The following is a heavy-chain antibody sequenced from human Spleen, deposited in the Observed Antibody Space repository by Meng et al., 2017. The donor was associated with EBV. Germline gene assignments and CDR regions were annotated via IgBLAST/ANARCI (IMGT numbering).Heavy chain of an antibody. J-gene: IGHJ4*02. CDR3: ARDGPGYGYFDF. CDR1: GGTFRRDA. CDR2: ISTFNGGT. D-gene: IGHD1-1*01. Sequence: QVQVWESGAEVKKPGASVKASCKTPGGTFRRDAISWVRQAPGQGLEWMGCISTFNGGTKFAERFRGRLSMTTDTSTATAYMELRSLRSDDTAVYFCARDGPGYGYFDFWGQGSLVTVSS. V-gene: IGHV1-18*01.